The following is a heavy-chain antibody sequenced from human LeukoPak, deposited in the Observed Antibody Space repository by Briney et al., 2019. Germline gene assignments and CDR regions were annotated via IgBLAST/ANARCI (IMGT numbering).Heavy chain of an antibody. J-gene: IGHJ4*02. V-gene: IGHV4-4*07. Sequence: SETLSLTCTVSGGSFNSYYWSWIRQPAGKGLEWIGRIYTSGSTNFNTSLKSRVTISVDTSKNQFSLKLSSVTAADTAVYYCARDLGDQPTHFDYWGQGTLVTVSS. CDR1: GGSFNSYY. CDR2: IYTSGST. D-gene: IGHD4-17*01. CDR3: ARDLGDQPTHFDY.